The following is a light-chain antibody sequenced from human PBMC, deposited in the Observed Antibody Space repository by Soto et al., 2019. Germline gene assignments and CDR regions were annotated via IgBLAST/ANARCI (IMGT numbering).Light chain of an antibody. CDR2: EVS. Sequence: QSALTQPASVSGSPGQSITISCTGTSSDVGGYNYVSWYQQHPGKAPKLMIYEVSNRPSGVSNRFSGSKSGNTASLTISGLQAEDEADSYCSSYTSSNTQVFGGGTKLTVL. J-gene: IGLJ2*01. V-gene: IGLV2-14*01. CDR3: SSYTSSNTQV. CDR1: SSDVGGYNY.